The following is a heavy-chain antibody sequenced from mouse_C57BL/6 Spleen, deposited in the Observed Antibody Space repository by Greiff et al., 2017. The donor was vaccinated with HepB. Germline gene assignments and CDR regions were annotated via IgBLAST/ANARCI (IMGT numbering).Heavy chain of an antibody. J-gene: IGHJ1*03. CDR2: IDPSDSYT. D-gene: IGHD2-3*01. V-gene: IGHV1-50*01. CDR1: GYTFTSYW. Sequence: QVQLQQPGAELVKPGASVKLSCKASGYTFTSYWMQWVKQRPGQGLEWIGEIDPSDSYTNYNQKFKGKATLTVDTSSSTAYMQLSSLTSEDSAVYYCARAGDGYYGYIDVWGTGTTVTVSS. CDR3: ARAGDGYYGYIDV.